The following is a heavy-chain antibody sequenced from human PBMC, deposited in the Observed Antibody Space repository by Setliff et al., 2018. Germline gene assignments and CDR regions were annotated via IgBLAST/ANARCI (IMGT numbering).Heavy chain of an antibody. V-gene: IGHV3-33*08. CDR3: ARTCSGSGCYAGLES. CDR2: IWHDGGNK. D-gene: IGHD2-15*01. CDR1: GFTFSNYR. Sequence: PGGSLRLSCAASGFTFSNYRMHWVRQAPGKGLEWVAVIWHDGGNKYHADSVKGRFTISRDNSKNTLYLQMNRLGPEDTAVYYCARTCSGSGCYAGLESWGQGTPVTVSS. J-gene: IGHJ4*02.